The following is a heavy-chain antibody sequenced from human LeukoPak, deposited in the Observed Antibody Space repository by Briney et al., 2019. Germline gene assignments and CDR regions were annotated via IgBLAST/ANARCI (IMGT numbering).Heavy chain of an antibody. CDR1: GGSISSHY. CDR3: ARGGTTVAPGLLWFDP. V-gene: IGHV4-59*11. D-gene: IGHD4-23*01. J-gene: IGHJ5*02. Sequence: PSETLSLTCSVSGGSISSHYWSWIRQPPGKGLEWIGYIYYSGSTKYTPSHKSRVAISVDTSKKQFSLKLSSVTAADTAVYYCARGGTTVAPGLLWFDPWGQGTLVTVSS. CDR2: IYYSGST.